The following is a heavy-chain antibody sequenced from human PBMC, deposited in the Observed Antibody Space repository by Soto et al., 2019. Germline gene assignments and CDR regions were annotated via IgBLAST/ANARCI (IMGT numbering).Heavy chain of an antibody. Sequence: EVQLVESGGGLVQPGGSLRLSCAASGFTFSSYSMNWVRQAPGKGLEWVSYISSSSSTTYYADSVKGRFTISRDNAKNSLYLQMNSLRAEDTAVYYCANNACSGGSCYSRGLALDYWGQGTLVTVSS. J-gene: IGHJ4*02. CDR1: GFTFSSYS. D-gene: IGHD2-15*01. V-gene: IGHV3-48*01. CDR2: ISSSSSTT. CDR3: ANNACSGGSCYSRGLALDY.